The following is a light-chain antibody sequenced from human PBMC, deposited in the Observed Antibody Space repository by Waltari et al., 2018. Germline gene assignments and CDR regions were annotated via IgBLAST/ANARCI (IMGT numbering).Light chain of an antibody. V-gene: IGLV3-25*03. J-gene: IGLJ3*02. CDR2: EVK. CDR3: QSSDTSGSYGV. Sequence: YQQKAGQAAVLVINEVKGWPSGIPERYSGSSSGTTVTLTIGGVQAEDEADYYCQSSDTSGSYGVFGGGTRLT.